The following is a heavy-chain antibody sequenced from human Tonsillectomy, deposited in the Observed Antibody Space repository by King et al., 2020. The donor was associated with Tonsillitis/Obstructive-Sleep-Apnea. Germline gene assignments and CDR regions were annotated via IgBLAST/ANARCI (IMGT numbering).Heavy chain of an antibody. Sequence: VQLVESGGGLVQPGGSLRLSCAASGFTFSDHYMDWVRQAPGKGLEWVGRTRNKAHSYTTEYAASVKGRFTITRDDSENSLYLQMNSLKTEDTAVYYCARVRTGSPVYNLDYWGQGTLVTVSS. V-gene: IGHV3-72*01. D-gene: IGHD1-14*01. CDR2: TRNKAHSYTT. J-gene: IGHJ4*02. CDR1: GFTFSDHY. CDR3: ARVRTGSPVYNLDY.